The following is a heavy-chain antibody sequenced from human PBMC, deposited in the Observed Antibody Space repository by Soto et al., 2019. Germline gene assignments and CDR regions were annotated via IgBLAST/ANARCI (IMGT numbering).Heavy chain of an antibody. Sequence: EASVKVSGKASGFTLSSSAVEWVRQARGQRLEWIGWIVAGSGNTHYAQKFQERVTITRDMSTSTAYLELSSLSSEDTAVYYCAADPYYYDSSNYYSFDHWGQSTLVTVSS. CDR2: IVAGSGNT. D-gene: IGHD3-22*01. J-gene: IGHJ4*02. V-gene: IGHV1-58*01. CDR1: GFTLSSSA. CDR3: AADPYYYDSSNYYSFDH.